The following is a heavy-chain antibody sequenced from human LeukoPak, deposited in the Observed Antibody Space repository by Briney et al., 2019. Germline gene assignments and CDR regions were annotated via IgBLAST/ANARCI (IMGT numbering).Heavy chain of an antibody. D-gene: IGHD6-19*01. CDR1: GGTFSSYA. CDR2: IIPIFGTA. J-gene: IGHJ4*02. V-gene: IGHV1-69*01. Sequence: ASVKVSCKASGGTFSSYAISWVRQAPGQGLEWMGGIIPIFGTANYAQKFQGRVTITADESTSTAYMELSSLRSDDTAVYYCARGDGIAVAGTLDYWGQGTLVTVSS. CDR3: ARGDGIAVAGTLDY.